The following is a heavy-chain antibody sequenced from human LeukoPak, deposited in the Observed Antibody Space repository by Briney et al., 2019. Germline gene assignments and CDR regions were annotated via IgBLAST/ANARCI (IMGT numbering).Heavy chain of an antibody. D-gene: IGHD6-19*01. CDR3: ARVPPALSGWEIYFDY. V-gene: IGHV3-53*01. CDR2: IHYNDNT. J-gene: IGHJ4*02. CDR1: EFAVTNYY. Sequence: GGSLSLSCAASEFAVTNYYMSWVRQAPGKGLEWVSIIHYNDNTYYADSVKGRFTISRDHSKNTLYLQMNSLRAEDTAVYYCARVPPALSGWEIYFDYWGQGTLVTVSS.